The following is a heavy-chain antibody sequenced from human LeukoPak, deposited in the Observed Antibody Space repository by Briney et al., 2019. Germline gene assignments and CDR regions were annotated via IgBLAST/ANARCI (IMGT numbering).Heavy chain of an antibody. CDR1: GGSISSSSYY. CDR3: ASPPSGSYSPSAPFDY. V-gene: IGHV4-39*07. D-gene: IGHD1-26*01. CDR2: IYYSGST. Sequence: SETLSLTCTVSGGSISSSSYYWGWIRQPPGKGLEWIGSIYYSGSTYYNPSLKSRVTISVDTSKNQFSLKLSSVTAADTAVYYCASPPSGSYSPSAPFDYWGQGTLVTVSS. J-gene: IGHJ4*02.